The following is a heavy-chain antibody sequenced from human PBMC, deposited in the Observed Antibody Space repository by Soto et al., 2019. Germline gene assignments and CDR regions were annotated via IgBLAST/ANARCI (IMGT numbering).Heavy chain of an antibody. J-gene: IGHJ4*02. CDR1: GDSVSSNSAA. CDR2: TYYRSKWYN. D-gene: IGHD3-16*01. V-gene: IGHV6-1*01. CDR3: SRESPWFWELCDFDY. Sequence: PSQTLSLTCAISGDSVSSNSAAWNWIRQSPSRGLEWLGRTYYRSKWYNDYAVSVKSRITINPDTSKNQFSLQLNSVTPEDTAVNFCSRESPWFWELCDFDYWGQRSLV.